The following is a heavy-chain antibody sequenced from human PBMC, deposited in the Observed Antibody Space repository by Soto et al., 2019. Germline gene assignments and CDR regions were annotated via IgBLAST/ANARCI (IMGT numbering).Heavy chain of an antibody. V-gene: IGHV4-31*03. CDR3: ASSRLERRLDY. CDR1: GGSISSGGYY. Sequence: SETLSLTCTVSGGSISSGGYYWSWIRQHPGKGLEWIGYIYYSGSTYYNPSLKSRVTISVDTSKNQFSLKLSPVTAAGTDVYYCASSRLERRLDYWGQGTLVTVCS. CDR2: IYYSGST. D-gene: IGHD1-1*01. J-gene: IGHJ4*02.